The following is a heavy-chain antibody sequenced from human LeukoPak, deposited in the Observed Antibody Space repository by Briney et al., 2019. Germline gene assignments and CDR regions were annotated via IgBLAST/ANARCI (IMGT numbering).Heavy chain of an antibody. CDR2: IWHSEST. CDR3: AFRSGRALY. CDR1: GGSFNDYY. D-gene: IGHD1-26*01. V-gene: IGHV4-34*01. J-gene: IGHJ4*02. Sequence: SETLSLTCAVYGGSFNDYYWTWIRQSPGKGLEWIGEIWHSESTNYNPSLKSRVTISMDKSMNQFSLKLTSVTAADSAIYYCAFRSGRALYWGQGTVVAVSS.